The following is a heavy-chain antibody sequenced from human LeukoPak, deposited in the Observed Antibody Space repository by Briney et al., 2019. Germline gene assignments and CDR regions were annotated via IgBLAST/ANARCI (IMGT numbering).Heavy chain of an antibody. CDR3: ARGISSSLYPYFDY. Sequence: SETLSLTCTVSGDSISSYYWSWIRQPAGKGLEWIGRIYTSGSTNYNPSLKSRVTMSVDTSKNQFSLNLNSVAAADTAVYYCARGISSSLYPYFDYWGQGTLVTVSS. D-gene: IGHD6-13*01. CDR2: IYTSGST. J-gene: IGHJ4*02. V-gene: IGHV4-4*07. CDR1: GDSISSYY.